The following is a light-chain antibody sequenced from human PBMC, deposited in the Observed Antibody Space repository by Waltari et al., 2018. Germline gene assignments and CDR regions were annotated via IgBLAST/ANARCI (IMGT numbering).Light chain of an antibody. Sequence: QSVVTHEPSLTVSPGWSVTLTCGSSPGPVTSGHYPYWFQQKPGQAPRTVIYDTTNKPAWTPARFSGSLLGGKAALTLSGAQPEDGAEYYCLLSCSGPWVLGGGTKLTVL. CDR3: LLSCSGPWV. V-gene: IGLV7-46*01. CDR1: PGPVTSGHY. J-gene: IGLJ3*02. CDR2: DTT.